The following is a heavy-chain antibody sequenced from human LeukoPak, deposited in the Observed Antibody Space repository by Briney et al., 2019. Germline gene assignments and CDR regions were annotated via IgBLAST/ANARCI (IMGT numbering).Heavy chain of an antibody. J-gene: IGHJ1*01. D-gene: IGHD6-13*01. Sequence: SETLSLTCTVSGGSISGYYWSWIRQPPGKGLEWVGYIYDSGSTNNNPSLKSRVTISVDTSKNQFSLKLSSVTAADTAVYYCARDLLSSSWVYFQHWGQGILVTVSS. V-gene: IGHV4-59*01. CDR1: GGSISGYY. CDR2: IYDSGST. CDR3: ARDLLSSSWVYFQH.